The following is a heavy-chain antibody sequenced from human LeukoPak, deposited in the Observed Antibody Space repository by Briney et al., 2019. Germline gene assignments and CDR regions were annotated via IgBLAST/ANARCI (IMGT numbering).Heavy chain of an antibody. V-gene: IGHV1-2*02. CDR1: GYTFTGYY. Sequence: ASVKVSCKASGYTFTGYYMHWVRQAPGQGLEWMGWINPNSGGTNYAQKFQGRVTMTRDTSISTAYMELSRLRSDDTAVYYCARGGCSSTSCYDYIDYWGQGTLVTVSS. CDR2: INPNSGGT. J-gene: IGHJ4*02. CDR3: ARGGCSSTSCYDYIDY. D-gene: IGHD2-2*01.